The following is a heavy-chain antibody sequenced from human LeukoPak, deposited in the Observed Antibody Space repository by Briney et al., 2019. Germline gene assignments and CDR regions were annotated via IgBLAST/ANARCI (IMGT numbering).Heavy chain of an antibody. CDR3: ARATRRGVDY. J-gene: IGHJ4*02. CDR1: GYTFTGNY. V-gene: IGHV1-2*02. D-gene: IGHD2-8*01. Sequence: ASVKVSCKASGYTFTGNYMHWVRQAPGQGLEWMGWINPNSGGTNYAQKFQGRVTMTRDTSINTAYMELSRVRSDDTAVYYCARATRRGVDYWGQGTLVTVSS. CDR2: INPNSGGT.